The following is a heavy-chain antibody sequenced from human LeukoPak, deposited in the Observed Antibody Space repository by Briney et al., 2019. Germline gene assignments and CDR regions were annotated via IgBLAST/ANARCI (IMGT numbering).Heavy chain of an antibody. V-gene: IGHV3-11*01. D-gene: IGHD6-13*01. J-gene: IGHJ4*02. Sequence: GGSLRLSCAASGFTFSDYYMSWIRQAPGKGLQWVSYISSSGSTIYYADSVKRRLTISRDNAKNSLYLQMNSLRAEDTAVYYWARGGEYSSSWYGNLNYWGQGTLVTVSS. CDR1: GFTFSDYY. CDR2: ISSSGSTI. CDR3: ARGGEYSSSWYGNLNY.